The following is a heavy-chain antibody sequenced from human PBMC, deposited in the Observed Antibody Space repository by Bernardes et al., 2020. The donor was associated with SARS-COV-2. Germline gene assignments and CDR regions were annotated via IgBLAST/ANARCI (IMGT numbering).Heavy chain of an antibody. J-gene: IGHJ6*02. CDR3: ARLPTSYYYGMDV. CDR2: ISSGSHYM. CDR1: GFTLNSFS. V-gene: IGHV3-21*01. Sequence: GGSLGLSCEASGFTLNSFSMNWVRQAPGKGLEWVSSISSGSHYMYYADSVKGRFTISRDNVKNSLYLQMDSLRAEDTAVYYCARLPTSYYYGMDVWGQGTTVTVSS. D-gene: IGHD3-16*01.